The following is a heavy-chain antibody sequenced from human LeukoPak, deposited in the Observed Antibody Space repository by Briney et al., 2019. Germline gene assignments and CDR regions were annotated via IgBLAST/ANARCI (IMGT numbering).Heavy chain of an antibody. V-gene: IGHV3-30*02. CDR2: IWYDGSNK. CDR1: GFTFSTYG. CDR3: AKDRGHSGGVDY. D-gene: IGHD6-19*01. Sequence: PGGSLRLSCAASGFTFSTYGMHWVRQAPGKGLEWVAFIWYDGSNKYYADSVKGRFTIFRDNSKNTLYLQMNSLRPEDTAVYYCAKDRGHSGGVDYWGQGTLVTVSS. J-gene: IGHJ4*02.